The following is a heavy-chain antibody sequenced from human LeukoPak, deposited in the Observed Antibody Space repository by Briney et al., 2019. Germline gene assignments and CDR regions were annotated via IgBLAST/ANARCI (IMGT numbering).Heavy chain of an antibody. CDR2: IISSGSTI. D-gene: IGHD3-16*01. V-gene: IGHV3-48*03. Sequence: PGGSLRLSCAASGFTFCSYEMNWLRQAPGEGLEGVSYIISSGSTIYYAHSVTGRFTISRDKAKKFLALQMHSPSASDPAVYFCAGALPRTVLTDAFDIWGQGTMATVSS. CDR3: AGALPRTVLTDAFDI. CDR1: GFTFCSYE. J-gene: IGHJ3*02.